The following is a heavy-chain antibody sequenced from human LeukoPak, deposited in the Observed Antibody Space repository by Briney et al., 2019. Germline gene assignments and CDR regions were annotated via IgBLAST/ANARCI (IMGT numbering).Heavy chain of an antibody. Sequence: SVKVSCKASGYTFTSYGISWVRQAPGQGLEWMGGIIPIFGTANYAQKFQGRVTITADESTSTAYMELSSLRSEDTAVYCCARGLYYYDSSGCHPLYYYYGMGVWGQGTTVTVSS. CDR2: IIPIFGTA. D-gene: IGHD3-22*01. CDR3: ARGLYYYDSSGCHPLYYYYGMGV. CDR1: GYTFTSYG. V-gene: IGHV1-69*13. J-gene: IGHJ6*02.